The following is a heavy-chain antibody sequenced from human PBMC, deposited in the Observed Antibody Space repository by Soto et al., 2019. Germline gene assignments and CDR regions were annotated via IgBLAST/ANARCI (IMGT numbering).Heavy chain of an antibody. J-gene: IGHJ3*02. V-gene: IGHV3-21*01. CDR1: GFTFSSYS. Sequence: GGSLRLSCAASGFTFSSYSMNWVRQAPGKGLEWVSSISSSSSYIYYADSVKGRFTISRDNAKNSLYLQMNSLRAEDTDVYYCARALGYCSSTSCYAGAFDIWGQGTMVTVSS. CDR3: ARALGYCSSTSCYAGAFDI. D-gene: IGHD2-2*01. CDR2: ISSSSSYI.